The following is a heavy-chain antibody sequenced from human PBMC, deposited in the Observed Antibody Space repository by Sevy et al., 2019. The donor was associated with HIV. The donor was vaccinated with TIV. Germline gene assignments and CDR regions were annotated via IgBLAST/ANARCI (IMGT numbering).Heavy chain of an antibody. CDR3: ARDLHSGLRGSTSGY. J-gene: IGHJ4*02. CDR2: ISSSGSNI. D-gene: IGHD5-12*01. V-gene: IGHV3-11*04. CDR1: GFTFSDYY. Sequence: GGSLRLSCAASGFTFSDYYMSWIRQAPGKGLEWVSYISSSGSNIYYADSVKGRFTVSRDNAKNSMYLQMNSLRAEDTALYYCARDLHSGLRGSTSGYWGQGTLVTVSS.